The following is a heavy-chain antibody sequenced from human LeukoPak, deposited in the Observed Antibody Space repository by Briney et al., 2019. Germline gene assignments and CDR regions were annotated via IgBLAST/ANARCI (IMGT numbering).Heavy chain of an antibody. Sequence: GGSLRLSCAASGFTFSSYAMSWVRQAPGKGLEWVSSISGSGTSTFYADSVMGHITISRDNSKNTLSLQMNSLRAEDTAIYYCVKEVCSSGGSCPLDYWGQGTLVTVSS. CDR1: GFTFSSYA. J-gene: IGHJ4*02. CDR3: VKEVCSSGGSCPLDY. V-gene: IGHV3-23*01. D-gene: IGHD2-15*01. CDR2: ISGSGTST.